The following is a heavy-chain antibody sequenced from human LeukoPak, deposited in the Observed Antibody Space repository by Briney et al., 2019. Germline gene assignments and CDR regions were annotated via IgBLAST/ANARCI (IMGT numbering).Heavy chain of an antibody. Sequence: GGSLRLSCAASGLTFSSYAMSWVRQAPGKGLEWVSAIIGSSGSTFYADSVKGRFTISRDNSKNTLYLQMNSLRAEDTAVYYCAKGGYDYVEIGYFDYWGQGNLVTVSS. V-gene: IGHV3-23*01. CDR2: IIGSSGST. J-gene: IGHJ4*02. CDR3: AKGGYDYVEIGYFDY. CDR1: GLTFSSYA. D-gene: IGHD5-12*01.